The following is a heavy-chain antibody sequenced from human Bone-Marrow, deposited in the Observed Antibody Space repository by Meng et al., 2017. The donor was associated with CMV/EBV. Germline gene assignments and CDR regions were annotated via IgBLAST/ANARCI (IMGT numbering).Heavy chain of an antibody. CDR1: GLSPNTTGVG. J-gene: IGHJ5*02. D-gene: IGHD5-18*01. CDR3: ARGGFSYGLLWFDP. CDR2: ISWEDVK. V-gene: IGHV2-5*02. Sequence: QISLKQSCPPLVKPTQTLTLTCTFSGLSPNTTGVGLGWILQSPGKALEWLALISWEDVKEYSPSLNTRLTITKDTSKTQVLLTMTNMDPVDTATYYCARGGFSYGLLWFDPWGQGALVTVSS.